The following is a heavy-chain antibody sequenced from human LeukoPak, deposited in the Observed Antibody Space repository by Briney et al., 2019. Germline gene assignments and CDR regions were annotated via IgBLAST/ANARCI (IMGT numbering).Heavy chain of an antibody. J-gene: IGHJ5*02. V-gene: IGHV4-39*01. CDR3: ARGLPYGEWFDP. D-gene: IGHD4-17*01. Sequence: SETLSLTCTVSGVSISSSNSYWGWIRQPPGKGLEWIGSIYYTGNTYYNASLKSRVTISIDTSKNQISLRLSSVTAADTAVYYCARGLPYGEWFDPWGQGTLVTVSS. CDR1: GVSISSSNSY. CDR2: IYYTGNT.